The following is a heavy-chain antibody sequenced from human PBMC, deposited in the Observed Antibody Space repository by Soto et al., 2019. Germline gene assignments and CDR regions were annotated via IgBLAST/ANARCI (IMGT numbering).Heavy chain of an antibody. CDR3: ARGPLIRGRYCSGGSCYGGAFDY. J-gene: IGHJ4*02. V-gene: IGHV1-69*02. D-gene: IGHD2-15*01. CDR1: GGTFSSYT. CDR2: IIPILGIA. Sequence: QVQLVQSGAEVKKPGSSVKVSCKASGGTFSSYTISWVRQAPGQGLEWMGRIIPILGIANYAQKFQGRVTITADKSTSTAYMELRSLGSEDTAVDYCARGPLIRGRYCSGGSCYGGAFDYWGQGTLVTVSS.